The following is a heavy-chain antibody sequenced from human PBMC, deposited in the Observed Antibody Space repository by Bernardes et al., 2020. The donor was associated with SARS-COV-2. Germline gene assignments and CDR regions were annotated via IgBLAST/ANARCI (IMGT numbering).Heavy chain of an antibody. J-gene: IGHJ4*02. CDR2: TSYDGSNK. Sequence: SLRLSCVASGFTFSRSVMHWVRQAPGKGLEWVAVTSYDGSNKYYADSVKGRFTISRDNSKNTLYLQMNSLRAEDTAVYYCARGRTVDTDLDYWGQGTLVTVSS. CDR3: ARGRTVDTDLDY. CDR1: GFTFSRSV. V-gene: IGHV3-30*04. D-gene: IGHD5-18*01.